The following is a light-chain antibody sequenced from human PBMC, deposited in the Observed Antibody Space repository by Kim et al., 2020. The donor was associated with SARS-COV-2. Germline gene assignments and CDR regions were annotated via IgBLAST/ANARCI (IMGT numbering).Light chain of an antibody. CDR2: GAS. V-gene: IGKV3-20*01. J-gene: IGKJ1*01. Sequence: EIVMTQSPATLSVSPGERATLSCRASQSIAGNLAWYQQKPGQTPRLLIYGASYRATGIPDRFSGSGSGTDFTLTISRLEPEDFAVYYCQQYGSSPPWTFGQGTKVDIK. CDR1: QSIAGN. CDR3: QQYGSSPPWT.